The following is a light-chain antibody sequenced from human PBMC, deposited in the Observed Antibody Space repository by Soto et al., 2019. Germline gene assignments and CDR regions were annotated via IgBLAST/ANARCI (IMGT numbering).Light chain of an antibody. CDR1: QSISGF. V-gene: IGKV1-39*01. CDR3: QQSYSTLWT. CDR2: ATY. J-gene: IGKJ1*01. Sequence: DIQMTQSPSSLSASVGDRVTITCRASQSISGFLSWYQQKPGKAPKLLIYATYSFQSGFPSRFSGSGSGTDFTLTISSLQPEDCASYYSQQSYSTLWTFGQGTKVEVE.